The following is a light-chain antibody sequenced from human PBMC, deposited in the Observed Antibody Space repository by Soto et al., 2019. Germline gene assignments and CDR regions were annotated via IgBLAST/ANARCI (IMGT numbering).Light chain of an antibody. CDR1: SGSVSTNYY. CDR2: NTN. Sequence: QTVVTQEPSFSVSPGGTVTLTCGLNSGSVSTNYYPVWYQQTPGQAPRSLVYNTNTRSSGVPDRFSGSILGNRAALTISGAQADDESDYYCVLHMNDGTWVFGGGTKLTVL. J-gene: IGLJ3*02. V-gene: IGLV8-61*01. CDR3: VLHMNDGTWV.